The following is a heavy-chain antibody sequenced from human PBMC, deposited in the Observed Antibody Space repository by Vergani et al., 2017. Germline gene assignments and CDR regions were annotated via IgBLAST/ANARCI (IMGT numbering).Heavy chain of an antibody. D-gene: IGHD3-10*01. CDR3: AGFIQDISMVREVIDLAIYGMDV. CDR2: ISSSSSYT. V-gene: IGHV3-11*05. J-gene: IGHJ6*02. CDR1: GFTFSDYY. Sequence: QVQLVESGGGLVKPGGSLRLSCAASGFTFSDYYMSWIRQAPGKGLEWVSYISSSSSYTNYADSVKGRFTISRDNAKNSLYLQMNSLRAEDTAVYYCAGFIQDISMVREVIDLAIYGMDVWGQGTTVTVSS.